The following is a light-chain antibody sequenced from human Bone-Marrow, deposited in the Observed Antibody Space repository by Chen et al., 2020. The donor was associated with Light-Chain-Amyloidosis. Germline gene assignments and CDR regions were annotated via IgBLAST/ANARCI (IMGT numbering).Light chain of an antibody. Sequence: SYVLTQPSSVSVAPGQTAPIACGGNNIGSTSVHRYQQTPGQAPLLVVYDDSDRPSGIPERLSGSNSGNTATLTISRVEAGDEADYYWQVWDRSSDRPVFGGGTKLTVL. CDR1: NIGSTS. CDR3: QVWDRSSDRPV. CDR2: DDS. V-gene: IGLV3-21*02. J-gene: IGLJ3*02.